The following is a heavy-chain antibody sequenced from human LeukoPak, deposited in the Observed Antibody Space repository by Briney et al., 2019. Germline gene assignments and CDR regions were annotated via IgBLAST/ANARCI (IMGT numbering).Heavy chain of an antibody. Sequence: GGSLRLSCAASGFTFSRYWMSWVRQAPGKGLEWVANINQDGGEKYYVDSVKGRFSITRDNAKNSVYLQMNSLRAEDTAVYYCAGDRSRATVVNSNWFDPWGQGTLVTVSS. CDR1: GFTFSRYW. CDR2: INQDGGEK. CDR3: AGDRSRATVVNSNWFDP. D-gene: IGHD4-23*01. V-gene: IGHV3-7*04. J-gene: IGHJ5*02.